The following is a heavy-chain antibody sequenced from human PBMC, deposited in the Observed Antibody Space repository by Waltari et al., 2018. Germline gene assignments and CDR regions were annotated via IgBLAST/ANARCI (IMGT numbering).Heavy chain of an antibody. Sequence: QVQLVQSGAEVKKPGASVKVSCKASGYTFTSYDINWVRQATGQGMESRGWMNPNMGNTGYAQKFQCRGTITRNTSLSTAYMELNSLRSEDTAVYYCARRLGGSWQRYYFDYWGQGTLVTVSS. V-gene: IGHV1-8*03. J-gene: IGHJ4*02. CDR3: ARRLGGSWQRYYFDY. CDR1: GYTFTSYD. D-gene: IGHD6-13*01. CDR2: MNPNMGNT.